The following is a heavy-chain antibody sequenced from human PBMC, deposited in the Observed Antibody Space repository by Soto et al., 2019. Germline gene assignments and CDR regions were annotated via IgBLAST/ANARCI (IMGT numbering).Heavy chain of an antibody. CDR3: ARVVGQYDSSGPFDY. V-gene: IGHV1-69*13. CDR2: IIPIFGTA. J-gene: IGHJ4*02. D-gene: IGHD3-22*01. Sequence: SVKVSCKASGGTFSSYAISWVRQAPGRGLEWMGGIIPIFGTANYAQKFQGRVTITADESTSTAYMELSSLRSEDTAVYYCARVVGQYDSSGPFDYWGQGTLVTVSS. CDR1: GGTFSSYA.